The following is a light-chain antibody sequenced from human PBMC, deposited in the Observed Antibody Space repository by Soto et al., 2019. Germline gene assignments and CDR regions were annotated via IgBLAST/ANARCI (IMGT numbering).Light chain of an antibody. CDR1: QSVNSNY. CDR2: GAS. V-gene: IGKV3-20*01. CDR3: HQYDNSPRT. J-gene: IGKJ1*01. Sequence: EIVLTQSPGTLSLSPGERATLSCRASQSVNSNYLAWYQQKPGQGPRLLMYGASSRATGIPDRFSGSGSGTDLTLTISRLEPEDFAVYYCHQYDNSPRTFGQGTKVEIK.